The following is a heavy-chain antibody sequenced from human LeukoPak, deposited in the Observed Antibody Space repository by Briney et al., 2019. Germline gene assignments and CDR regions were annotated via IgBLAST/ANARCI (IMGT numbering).Heavy chain of an antibody. J-gene: IGHJ4*02. CDR2: ISGSGDST. Sequence: GGSLRLSCAASGFTFSSYGMNWVRQALGKGLEWVSGISGSGDSTYYADSVKGRFTISRDNSKNTLYLQMNSLRAEDTAVYYCARYGSGSPPFDYWGQGTLVTVSS. CDR3: ARYGSGSPPFDY. V-gene: IGHV3-23*01. CDR1: GFTFSSYG. D-gene: IGHD3-10*01.